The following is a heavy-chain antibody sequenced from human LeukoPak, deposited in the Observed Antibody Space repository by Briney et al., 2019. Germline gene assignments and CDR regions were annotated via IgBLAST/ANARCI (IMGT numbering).Heavy chain of an antibody. CDR3: ARAEGCGGDCYPLYYYYYGMDV. V-gene: IGHV1-3*01. J-gene: IGHJ6*02. Sequence: ASVKVSCKASGYTFTSYAMHWVRQAPGQRLEWMGWINAGNGNTKYPQKFQGRVTITRDTSASTAYMELSSLRSEDTAVYYCARAEGCGGDCYPLYYYYYGMDVWGQGTTVTVSS. CDR1: GYTFTSYA. CDR2: INAGNGNT. D-gene: IGHD2-21*02.